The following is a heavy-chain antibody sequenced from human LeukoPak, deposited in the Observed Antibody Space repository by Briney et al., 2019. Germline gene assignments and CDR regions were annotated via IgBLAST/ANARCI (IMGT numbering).Heavy chain of an antibody. CDR1: GGSISNNY. D-gene: IGHD4-17*01. Sequence: SETLSLTCTVSGGSISNNYWSWIRQPPGKGLEWIGYIYYSGTTSYNPSLKSRVTISIDTSKSQFSLILSSVTATDTAVYYCASLTTVTQGYFDSWGQGTLVTVSS. V-gene: IGHV4-59*08. CDR3: ASLTTVTQGYFDS. J-gene: IGHJ4*02. CDR2: IYYSGTT.